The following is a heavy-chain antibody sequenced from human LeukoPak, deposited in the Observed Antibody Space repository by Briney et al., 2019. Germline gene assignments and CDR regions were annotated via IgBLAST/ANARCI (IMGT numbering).Heavy chain of an antibody. CDR1: GYTFTSYG. J-gene: IGHJ4*02. CDR3: ARPQSRVGASDY. CDR2: ISAYNGNT. V-gene: IGHV1-18*01. D-gene: IGHD1-26*01. Sequence: ASVKVSCKASGYTFTSYGISRVRQAPGQGLEWMGWISAYNGNTNYAQNLQGRVTMTTDTSTSTAYMELRSLRSDDTAVYYCARPQSRVGASDYWGQGTLVTVSS.